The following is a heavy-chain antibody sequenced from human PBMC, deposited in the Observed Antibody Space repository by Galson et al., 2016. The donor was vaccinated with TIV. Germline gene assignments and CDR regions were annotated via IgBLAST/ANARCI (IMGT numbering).Heavy chain of an antibody. V-gene: IGHV3-9*01. CDR2: INWNSGSV. CDR1: GFSFGDYA. Sequence: LRLSCAASGFSFGDYAMHWVRQAPGKGLEWVSGINWNSGSVDFADSVKGRFTISRDNAESSLYLQMNSLRGEDTALYYCAKAKSIFGVVPHRAFDVWGQGTTVTVSS. D-gene: IGHD3-3*01. CDR3: AKAKSIFGVVPHRAFDV. J-gene: IGHJ3*01.